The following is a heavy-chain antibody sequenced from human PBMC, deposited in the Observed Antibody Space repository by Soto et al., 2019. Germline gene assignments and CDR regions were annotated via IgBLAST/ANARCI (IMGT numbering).Heavy chain of an antibody. CDR1: GFTFSSYG. J-gene: IGHJ6*02. D-gene: IGHD4-17*01. CDR3: ARETTVTTIYSYGMDV. V-gene: IGHV3-33*01. Sequence: QVQLVESGGGVVQPGRSLRLSCAASGFTFSSYGMHWVRQAPGKGLEWVAVIWYDGSNKYYADSVKGRFTISRDNSKNTLCLQMTSLRAEYTAVYYCARETTVTTIYSYGMDVWGQGTTVTVSS. CDR2: IWYDGSNK.